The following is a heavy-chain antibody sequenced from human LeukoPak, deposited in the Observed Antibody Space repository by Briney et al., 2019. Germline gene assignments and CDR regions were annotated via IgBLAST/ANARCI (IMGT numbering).Heavy chain of an antibody. Sequence: PGRSLRLSCAASGFTFSSYGMHWVRQAPGKGLEWVAVISYDGSNKYYADSVKGRFTISRDNSKNTLYLQMNSLRAEDTAVYYCARASSIAAAGTLSYWGQGTLVTVSS. D-gene: IGHD6-13*01. CDR2: ISYDGSNK. CDR1: GFTFSSYG. J-gene: IGHJ4*02. V-gene: IGHV3-30*03. CDR3: ARASSIAAAGTLSY.